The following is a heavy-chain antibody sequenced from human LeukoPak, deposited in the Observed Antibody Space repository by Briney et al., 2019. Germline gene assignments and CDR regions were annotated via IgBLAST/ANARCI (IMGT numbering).Heavy chain of an antibody. CDR3: ATDDILTGSSEFDY. J-gene: IGHJ4*02. V-gene: IGHV1-46*01. Sequence: ASVKVSCKASGNTFTNYYMHWVRQAPGQGLEWMGIINPSGGSITYAQKFQGRVTMTRDTSTSTVCMELSSLRSEDTAVYYCATDDILTGSSEFDYWGQGTLVTVSS. CDR1: GNTFTNYY. D-gene: IGHD3-9*01. CDR2: INPSGGSI.